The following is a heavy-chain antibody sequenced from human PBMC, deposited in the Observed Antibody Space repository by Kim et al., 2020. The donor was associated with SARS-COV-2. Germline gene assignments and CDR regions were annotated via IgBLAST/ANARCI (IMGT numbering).Heavy chain of an antibody. CDR1: GFTFGDYA. CDR3: TRETELQHLDPRDYFYVMGV. V-gene: IGHV3-49*03. Sequence: GGSLRLSCTASGFTFGDYALSWFRQAPGKGLEWVGFIRSKAYGGTTEYAASVKGRFTISRDDSKSIAYLQMNSLKTEDTAVYYCTRETELQHLDPRDYFYVMGVWAQGTTVPVFS. D-gene: IGHD6-13*01. CDR2: IRSKAYGGTT. J-gene: IGHJ6*02.